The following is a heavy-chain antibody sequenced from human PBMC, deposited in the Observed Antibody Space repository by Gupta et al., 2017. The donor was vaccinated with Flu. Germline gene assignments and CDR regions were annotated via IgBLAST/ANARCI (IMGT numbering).Heavy chain of an antibody. CDR3: ASDLKWAFIL. CDR1: GFTFSDSH. D-gene: IGHD1-26*01. J-gene: IGHJ4*02. CDR2: IGSGSNT. Sequence: EVQLVESGGGLVQHGGSLRLTCVMSGFTFSDSHMNWICQVPGKGLEWMADIGSGSNTDYADSGRGRFTISRDNARDSLFLQMNGLRDEDTALYYCASDLKWAFILWGQGAQVTVSS. V-gene: IGHV3-48*02.